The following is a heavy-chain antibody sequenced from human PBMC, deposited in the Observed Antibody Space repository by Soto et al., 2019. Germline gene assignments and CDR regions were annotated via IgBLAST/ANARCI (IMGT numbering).Heavy chain of an antibody. CDR2: TIPEAGTT. V-gene: IGHV1-69*06. CDR3: AMTSMTRIDY. CDR1: AGTFNNYA. Sequence: QVHLLQSGAEVKKPGSSVQISCTAPAGTFNNYAISWVRQAPGQGLEWMGVTIPEAGTTNYAQKFQGRVTITADNATNTAYFDVNSLTSEATAVYFCAMTSMTRIDYWGQGTLVTVSS. J-gene: IGHJ4*02. D-gene: IGHD2-2*01.